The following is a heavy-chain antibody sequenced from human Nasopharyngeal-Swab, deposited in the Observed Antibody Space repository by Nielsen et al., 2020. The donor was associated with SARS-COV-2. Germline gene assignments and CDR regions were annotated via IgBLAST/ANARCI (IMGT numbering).Heavy chain of an antibody. CDR1: GFTFSNYW. CDR2: INQDGSEK. Sequence: GESLKTSCAASGFTFSNYWMIWVRQAPGKGLEWVANINQDGSEKYYVDSVRGRFTISRDNAKNSLYLQMNSLRAEDTAVYYCARGPIAARQLVVDYWGQGTLVTVSS. J-gene: IGHJ4*02. CDR3: ARGPIAARQLVVDY. D-gene: IGHD6-6*01. V-gene: IGHV3-7*03.